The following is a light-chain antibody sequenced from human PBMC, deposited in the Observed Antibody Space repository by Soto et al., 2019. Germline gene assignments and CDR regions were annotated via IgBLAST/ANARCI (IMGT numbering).Light chain of an antibody. CDR1: NIGRKS. J-gene: IGLJ2*01. V-gene: IGLV3-21*04. Sequence: SYELTQPPSVSVAPGKTARITCGGDNIGRKSVHWYQQKPGQAPLLVIYYDSARPSGIPERFSGSNPGNTATLTISRVEAGDEADYYCQVWHSSVVFGGGTKLTVL. CDR3: QVWHSSVV. CDR2: YDS.